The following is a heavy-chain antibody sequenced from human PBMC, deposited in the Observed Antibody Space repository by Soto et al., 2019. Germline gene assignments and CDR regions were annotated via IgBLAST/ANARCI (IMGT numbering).Heavy chain of an antibody. CDR2: ISYIGSS. CDR1: GGSIKSYY. CDR3: AYYDSRDYFLS. J-gene: IGHJ5*02. V-gene: IGHV4-59*01. Sequence: SETLSLTCTVSGGSIKSYYWSWIRQPPGKGLEWIGYISYIGSSNYSPSLKSRVTISLDTSKNQFSLKLSSVTAADTAVYYCAYYDSRDYFLSWGQGTLVTVSS. D-gene: IGHD3-22*01.